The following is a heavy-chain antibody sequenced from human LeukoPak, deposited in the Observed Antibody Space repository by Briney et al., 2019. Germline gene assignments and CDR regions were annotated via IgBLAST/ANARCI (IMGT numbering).Heavy chain of an antibody. J-gene: IGHJ5*02. CDR2: IYYSGST. CDR1: GGSISSGGYY. Sequence: SETLSLTCTVSGGSISSGGYYWSWIRQHPGKGLEWIGYIYYSGSTYYNPSLKSRVTISVDTSKNQFSLKLSSVTAADTAVYYCARELRRVVPAAIDPGPFDPWGQGTLVTVSS. V-gene: IGHV4-31*03. CDR3: ARELRRVVPAAIDPGPFDP. D-gene: IGHD2-2*01.